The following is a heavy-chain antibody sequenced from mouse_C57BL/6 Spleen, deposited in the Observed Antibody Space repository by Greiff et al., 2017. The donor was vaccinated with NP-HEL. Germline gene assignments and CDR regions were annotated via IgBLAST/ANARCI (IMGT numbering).Heavy chain of an antibody. CDR2: IHPNSGST. D-gene: IGHD4-1*01. J-gene: IGHJ2*01. CDR1: GYTFTSYW. Sequence: VQLKQPGAELVKPGASVKLSCKASGYTFTSYWMHWVKQRPGQGLEWIGMIHPNSGSTNYNEKFKSKATLTVDKSSSTAYMQLSSLTSEDSAVYYCARRVTGTGFDYWGQGTTLTVSS. CDR3: ARRVTGTGFDY. V-gene: IGHV1-64*01.